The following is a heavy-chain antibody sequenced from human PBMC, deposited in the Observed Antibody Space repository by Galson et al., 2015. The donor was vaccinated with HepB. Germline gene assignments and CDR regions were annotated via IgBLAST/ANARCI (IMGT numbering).Heavy chain of an antibody. Sequence: SVKVSCKASGYTFTGYYMHWVRQAPGQGLEWMGWINPNSGGTNYAQKFQGRVTMTRDTSISTAYMELSRLRSDDTAVYYCARAPNYYDSSGYYYYWGQGTLVTVSS. CDR1: GYTFTGYY. CDR3: ARAPNYYDSSGYYYY. V-gene: IGHV1-2*02. D-gene: IGHD3-22*01. J-gene: IGHJ4*02. CDR2: INPNSGGT.